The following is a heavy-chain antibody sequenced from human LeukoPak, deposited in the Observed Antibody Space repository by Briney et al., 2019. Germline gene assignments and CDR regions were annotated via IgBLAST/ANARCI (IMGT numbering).Heavy chain of an antibody. CDR2: IDPSSGVP. CDR1: GYTFTGQF. CDR3: ARSGFSTGFYLDF. Sequence: ASVKVSCKASGYTFTGQFIDWLRQAPGQGLEWMGWIDPSSGVPHYAQKFQDTITLTRDTSIATAYMEVHRLQSDDTAVYYCARSGFSTGFYLDFWGQGTLISVSS. V-gene: IGHV1-2*02. D-gene: IGHD2-8*02. J-gene: IGHJ4*02.